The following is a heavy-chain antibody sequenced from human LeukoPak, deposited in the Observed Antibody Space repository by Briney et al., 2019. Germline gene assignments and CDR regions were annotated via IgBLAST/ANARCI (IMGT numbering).Heavy chain of an antibody. D-gene: IGHD3-10*01. Sequence: GGSLRLSCAASGFTFSSYAMSWVRQAPGKGLEWVSAISGSGGTTYYADSVKGRFTISRDNSKNTLYLQMNSLRAEDMAVYYCAKDSGYYYGSGSYYSDWGQGTLVTVSS. J-gene: IGHJ4*02. V-gene: IGHV3-23*01. CDR3: AKDSGYYYGSGSYYSD. CDR1: GFTFSSYA. CDR2: ISGSGGTT.